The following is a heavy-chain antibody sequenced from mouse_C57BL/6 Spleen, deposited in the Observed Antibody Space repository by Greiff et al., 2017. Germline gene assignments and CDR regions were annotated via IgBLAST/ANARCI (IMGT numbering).Heavy chain of an antibody. CDR3: ASYYDYDYYAMDY. Sequence: QVQLQQPGAELVKPGASVKMSCKASGYTFTSYWITWVKQRPGQGLEWIGDIYPGSGSTNYNEKFKSKATLTVDTSSSTAYMQLSSLTSEDSAVYYCASYYDYDYYAMDYWGQGTSVTVSS. CDR2: IYPGSGST. V-gene: IGHV1-55*01. J-gene: IGHJ4*01. CDR1: GYTFTSYW. D-gene: IGHD2-4*01.